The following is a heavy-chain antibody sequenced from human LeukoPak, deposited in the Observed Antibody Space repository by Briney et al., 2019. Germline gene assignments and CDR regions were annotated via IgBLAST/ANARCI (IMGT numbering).Heavy chain of an antibody. J-gene: IGHJ4*02. V-gene: IGHV3-30*04. CDR3: ARDGGPAVGATSFDY. CDR2: ISYDGSNK. CDR1: GFTFSSYA. D-gene: IGHD1-26*01. Sequence: GVSLRLSCAASGFTFSSYAMHWVRQAPGKGLEWVAVISYDGSNKYYADSVKGRFTISRDNSKNTLYLQMNSLRAEDTAVYYCARDGGPAVGATSFDYWGQGTLVTVSS.